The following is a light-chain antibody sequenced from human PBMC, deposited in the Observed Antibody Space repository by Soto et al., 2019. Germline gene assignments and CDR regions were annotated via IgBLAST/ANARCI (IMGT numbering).Light chain of an antibody. CDR2: GAS. Sequence: EIVLTQSPGTLPFSPGERATLSCRASQSVSSSYLAWYQQKPGQAPRLLISGASSRATGIPDRFSGSGSGTDFTLTISRLEPEDFAVYYYQPYGRSPYTFGQGTKLEIK. CDR3: QPYGRSPYT. J-gene: IGKJ2*01. CDR1: QSVSSSY. V-gene: IGKV3-20*01.